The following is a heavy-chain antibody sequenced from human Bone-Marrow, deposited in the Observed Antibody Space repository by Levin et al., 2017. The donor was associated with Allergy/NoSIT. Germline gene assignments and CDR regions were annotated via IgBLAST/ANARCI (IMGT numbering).Heavy chain of an antibody. D-gene: IGHD2-2*01. CDR2: IYDDGST. Sequence: GGSLRLSCAASGFSVSTHYMTWVRQGPGKGLECVSVIYDDGSTYYADSVRGRFTISRDNSKNTLSLQMNSLRDDDTAVYYCTKGHYSGVYQWGQGTLVTVSS. V-gene: IGHV3-53*01. CDR1: GFSVSTHY. J-gene: IGHJ4*02. CDR3: TKGHYSGVYQ.